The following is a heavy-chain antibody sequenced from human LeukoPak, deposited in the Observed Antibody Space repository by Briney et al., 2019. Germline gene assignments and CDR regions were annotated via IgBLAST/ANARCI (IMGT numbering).Heavy chain of an antibody. CDR3: AKDVVDTAMVNFIFDY. V-gene: IGHV3-23*01. CDR2: ISGSGGST. CDR1: GFTFSSYG. Sequence: GGSLRLSCAASGFTFSSYGMSWASQAPGKGLEWVSAISGSGGSTYYADSVKGRFTISRHNSKNTLHLQMNSLRAGDTAVFHCAKDVVDTAMVNFIFDYWGQGTLVTVSS. J-gene: IGHJ4*02. D-gene: IGHD5-18*01.